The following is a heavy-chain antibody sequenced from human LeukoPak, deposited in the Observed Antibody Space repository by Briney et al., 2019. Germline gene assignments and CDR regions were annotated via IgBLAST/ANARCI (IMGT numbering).Heavy chain of an antibody. J-gene: IGHJ4*02. V-gene: IGHV3-53*01. CDR3: AAGDCSGGSCYFFDY. CDR2: IYSGGST. D-gene: IGHD2-15*01. Sequence: PGGSLRLSRAASGFTVSSNYMSWVRQAPGKGLEWVSVIYSGGSTYYADSVKGRFTISRDNSKNTLYLQMNSLRAEDTAVYYCAAGDCSGGSCYFFDYWGQGTLVTVSS. CDR1: GFTVSSNY.